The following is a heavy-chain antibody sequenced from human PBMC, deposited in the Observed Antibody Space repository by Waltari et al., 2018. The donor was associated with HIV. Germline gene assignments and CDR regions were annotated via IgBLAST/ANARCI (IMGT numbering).Heavy chain of an antibody. CDR3: VKDVAVTHYGVYYSGLDV. CDR1: GSGFGSHW. CDR2: IDNDGRVI. Sequence: LVASGGTTVQPGGSLRLSCTASGSGFGSHWVHWVRQSPGGGLCWVSRIDNDGRVIKYANSVKGRFTLSRDNTKNMLFLEMKSLRGEDSGIYYCVKDVAVTHYGVYYSGLDVWGQGTTVTV. V-gene: IGHV3-74*01. J-gene: IGHJ6*02. D-gene: IGHD2-8*01.